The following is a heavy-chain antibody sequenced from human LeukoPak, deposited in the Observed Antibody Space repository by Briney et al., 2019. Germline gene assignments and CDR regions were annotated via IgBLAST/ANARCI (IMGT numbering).Heavy chain of an antibody. CDR2: FDPEDGET. J-gene: IGHJ4*02. CDR3: ATVYGSWYGFSPPKFDY. CDR1: GYTLTELS. Sequence: GASVKVSCKVSGYTLTELSMHWVRQAPGKGLEWMGGFDPEDGETIYAQKFQGRVTMTEDTPTDTAYMELSSLRSEDTAVYYCATVYGSWYGFSPPKFDYWGQGTLVTVSS. D-gene: IGHD6-13*01. V-gene: IGHV1-24*01.